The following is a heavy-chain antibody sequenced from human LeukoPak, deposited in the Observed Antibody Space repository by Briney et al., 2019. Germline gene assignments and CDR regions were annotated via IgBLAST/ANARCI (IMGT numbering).Heavy chain of an antibody. CDR1: GFTFSYHD. CDR2: IGAEGTIA. Sequence: GGSLRLSCAAPGFTFSYHDMHWVRQAPGKGLEFVSSIGAEGTIAFYANSVKGRFTISRDNSQSTMHLQMGGLRPEESAVYYCARELGGTKTGGFDIWGQGTVVTVSS. CDR3: ARELGGTKTGGFDI. J-gene: IGHJ3*02. D-gene: IGHD1-14*01. V-gene: IGHV3-64*01.